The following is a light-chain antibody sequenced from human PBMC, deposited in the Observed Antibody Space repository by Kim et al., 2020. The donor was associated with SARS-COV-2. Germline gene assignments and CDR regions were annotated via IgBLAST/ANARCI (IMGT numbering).Light chain of an antibody. CDR3: QSYDTSSVV. Sequence: NFMLTQPHSVSESPGKTVIISCTGSSGSIASNYVQWYQQRPGSAPTTVIFEDNQRPPGVPDRFSGSIDSSPNSASLSISGLKTEDEADYYCQSYDTSSVVFGGGTQLTVL. V-gene: IGLV6-57*02. CDR1: SGSIASNY. CDR2: EDN. J-gene: IGLJ2*01.